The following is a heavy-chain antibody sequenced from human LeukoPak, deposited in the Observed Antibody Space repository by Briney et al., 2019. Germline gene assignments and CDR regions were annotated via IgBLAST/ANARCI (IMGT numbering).Heavy chain of an antibody. J-gene: IGHJ6*02. CDR1: GYTFTGYY. Sequence: ASVKVSCKASGYTFTGYYMHWVRQAPGQGLEWMGWINPNSGGTNYAQKFQGRVTMTRDTSISTAYMELSRLRSGDTAVYYCARELGGSYPGLYGMDVWGRGTTVTVSS. V-gene: IGHV1-2*02. D-gene: IGHD1-26*01. CDR3: ARELGGSYPGLYGMDV. CDR2: INPNSGGT.